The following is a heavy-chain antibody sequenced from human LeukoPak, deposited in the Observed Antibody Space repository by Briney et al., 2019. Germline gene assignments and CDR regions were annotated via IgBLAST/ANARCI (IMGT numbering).Heavy chain of an antibody. CDR1: GYTFTSYG. D-gene: IGHD6-19*01. CDR2: ISAYNGNT. Sequence: ASVKVSCKASGYTFTSYGISWVRQAPGQGLEWMGWISAYNGNTNYAQKLQGRVTMTTDTSTTTAYMELRSLRSDDTAVYYCARDSYSSGWHPMGYWGQGTRVTVSS. J-gene: IGHJ4*02. CDR3: ARDSYSSGWHPMGY. V-gene: IGHV1-18*01.